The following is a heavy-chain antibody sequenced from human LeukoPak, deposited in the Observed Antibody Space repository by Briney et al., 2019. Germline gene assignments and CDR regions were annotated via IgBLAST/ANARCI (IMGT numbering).Heavy chain of an antibody. CDR1: GFTFSSYW. V-gene: IGHV3-7*03. CDR3: ARALVVVPAVYAFDI. Sequence: PGGSLRLSCSASGFTFSSYWMSWVRQAPGKGLGWVANIKQDGSEKYYVDSVKGRFTISRDNAKNSLYLQMNSLRAEDTAVYYCARALVVVPAVYAFDIWGQGTMVTASS. J-gene: IGHJ3*02. D-gene: IGHD2-2*01. CDR2: IKQDGSEK.